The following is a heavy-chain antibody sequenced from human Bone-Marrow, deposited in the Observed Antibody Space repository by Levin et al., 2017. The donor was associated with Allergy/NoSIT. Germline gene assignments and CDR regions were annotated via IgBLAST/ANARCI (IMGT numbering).Heavy chain of an antibody. Sequence: ASVKVSCKASGYTFTSYDINWVRQATGQGLEWMGWMNPNTGDTGYAQKFQGRVTMTRDTSIGTAYMELSSLRSEDTAVYYCARNARKTGNFDYWGHGTLVTVSS. J-gene: IGHJ4*01. CDR2: MNPNTGDT. D-gene: IGHD7-27*01. CDR1: GYTFTSYD. V-gene: IGHV1-8*01. CDR3: ARNARKTGNFDY.